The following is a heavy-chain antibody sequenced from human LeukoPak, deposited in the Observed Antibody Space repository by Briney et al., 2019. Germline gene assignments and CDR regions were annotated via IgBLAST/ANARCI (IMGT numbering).Heavy chain of an antibody. Sequence: TGGSLRLSCAASGFTFSSYAMSWVRQAPGKGLEWVSAFSGSGGSTYYADSVKGRFTISRDNSKNTLYLQMNSLRAEDTAVYYCAKHKPIVVVPAATHNDYWGQGTLVTVSS. D-gene: IGHD2-2*01. V-gene: IGHV3-23*01. CDR1: GFTFSSYA. J-gene: IGHJ4*02. CDR2: FSGSGGST. CDR3: AKHKPIVVVPAATHNDY.